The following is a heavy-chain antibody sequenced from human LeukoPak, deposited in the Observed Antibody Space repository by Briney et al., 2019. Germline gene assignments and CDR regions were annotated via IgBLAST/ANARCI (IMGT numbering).Heavy chain of an antibody. CDR2: INPNSGGT. J-gene: IGHJ4*02. CDR3: ASGARISDYNDRPYEYYFYY. V-gene: IGHV1-2*02. D-gene: IGHD4-11*01. CDR1: GYTFTAYY. Sequence: ASVKVSSKASGYTFTAYYIHWVRQAPGQGLEWMGWINPNSGGTDCAQSFQGRVTMTRDTSISTAYMELRRLRSDDTAVYYCASGARISDYNDRPYEYYFYYWGQGALVTVSS.